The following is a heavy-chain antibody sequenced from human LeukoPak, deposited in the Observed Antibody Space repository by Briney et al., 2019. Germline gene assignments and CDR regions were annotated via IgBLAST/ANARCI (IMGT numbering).Heavy chain of an antibody. CDR1: GYTFTNYG. CDR2: ISPYNGNT. D-gene: IGHD3-22*01. CDR3: ARGHVFHYYDSSGYFEYFDS. Sequence: ASVTVSCKASGYTFTNYGISWVRQAPGQGLEWMGWISPYNGNTNYVQKLQGRVTLTTDTSTSTAYMDLRSLKSDDTAVYYCARGHVFHYYDSSGYFEYFDSWGQGTLVTVSS. V-gene: IGHV1-18*01. J-gene: IGHJ4*02.